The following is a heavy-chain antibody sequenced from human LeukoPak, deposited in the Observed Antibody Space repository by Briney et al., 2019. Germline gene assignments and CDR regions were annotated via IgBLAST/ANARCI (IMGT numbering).Heavy chain of an antibody. CDR1: GFTFSSYA. V-gene: IGHV3-30-3*01. Sequence: GGSLRLSCAASGFTFSSYAMYWVRQAPGKGLEWVAVISYDGSNKYYGDSVKGRFTISRDNSKNTLYLQMNSLRAEDTAVYYCARGVGSYRLYYMDVWAKGPRSPSP. J-gene: IGHJ6*03. D-gene: IGHD1-26*01. CDR3: ARGVGSYRLYYMDV. CDR2: ISYDGSNK.